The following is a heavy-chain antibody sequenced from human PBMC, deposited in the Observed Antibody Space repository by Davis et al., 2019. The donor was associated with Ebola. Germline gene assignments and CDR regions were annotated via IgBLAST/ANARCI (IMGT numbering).Heavy chain of an antibody. J-gene: IGHJ6*04. V-gene: IGHV2-26*01. CDR3: ARATLGGWWNYYYGMDV. Sequence: SGPTLVKPTETLTLTCTVSGFSLSNARMGVSWIRQPPGKALEWLAHIFSNDEKSYSTSLKSRLTISKDTSKSQVALTMTNMDPVDTATYYCARATLGGWWNYYYGMDVWGKGTTVTVSS. D-gene: IGHD2-15*01. CDR1: GFSLSNARMG. CDR2: IFSNDEK.